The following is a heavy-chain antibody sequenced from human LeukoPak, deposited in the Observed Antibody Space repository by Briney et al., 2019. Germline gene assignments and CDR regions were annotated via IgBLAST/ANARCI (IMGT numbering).Heavy chain of an antibody. CDR1: GGSISSYY. Sequence: SETLSLTCTVSGGSISSYYWSWIRQPPGKGLEWIGYFYYSGSTNYNPSLKSRVTISVDTSKNQFSLNLSSVTAADTAVYYCARVVGATYYFDYWGQGTLVTVSS. D-gene: IGHD1-26*01. J-gene: IGHJ4*02. CDR3: ARVVGATYYFDY. V-gene: IGHV4-59*01. CDR2: FYYSGST.